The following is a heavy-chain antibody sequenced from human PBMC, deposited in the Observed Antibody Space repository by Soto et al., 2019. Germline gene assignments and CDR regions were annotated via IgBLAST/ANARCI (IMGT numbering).Heavy chain of an antibody. CDR2: ISAYNGNT. CDR1: GYTFTSYG. D-gene: IGHD6-19*01. Sequence: QVQLVQSEAEVKKPGASVKVSCEASGYTFTSYGINWVRQAPGQGLEWMGWISAYNGNTNYAQNLQGRVTMTTDTSSTTAYMERRSLRSAETAVYYCARGKSGTGYSTGRYFFDSWGQGTLVTVSS. V-gene: IGHV1-18*01. J-gene: IGHJ4*02. CDR3: ARGKSGTGYSTGRYFFDS.